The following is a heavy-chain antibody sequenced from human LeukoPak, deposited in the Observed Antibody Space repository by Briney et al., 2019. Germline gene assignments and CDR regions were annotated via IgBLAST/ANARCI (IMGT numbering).Heavy chain of an antibody. J-gene: IGHJ4*02. V-gene: IGHV3-33*01. CDR1: GFTFSSYV. CDR3: ARDLGGGSSY. CDR2: IWYDGSNK. D-gene: IGHD3-16*01. Sequence: PGRSLRLACAASGFTFSSYVMHWVRQAPGKGLEWVAVIWYDGSNKYYADSVKGRFTISRDNSKNTLYLQMNSLRAEDTAVYSCARDLGGGSSYWGQGTLVTVSS.